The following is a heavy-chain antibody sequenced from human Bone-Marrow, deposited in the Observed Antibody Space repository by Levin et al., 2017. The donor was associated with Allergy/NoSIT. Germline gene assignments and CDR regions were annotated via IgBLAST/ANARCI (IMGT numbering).Heavy chain of an antibody. CDR3: AAGGGWEIDK. CDR2: IKQDGSET. CDR1: GFTFSSNW. J-gene: IGHJ4*02. D-gene: IGHD6-19*01. V-gene: IGHV3-7*01. Sequence: HGESLKISCAASGFTFSSNWLNWVRQAPGRGLEWVANIKQDGSETHYADSVKGRFTISRDNAKNSLHLQMNSLRVDDTAVYYCAAGGGWEIDKWGQGTLVTVAS.